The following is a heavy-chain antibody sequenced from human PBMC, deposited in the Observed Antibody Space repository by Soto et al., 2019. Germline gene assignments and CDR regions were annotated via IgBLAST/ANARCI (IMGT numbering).Heavy chain of an antibody. V-gene: IGHV3-15*01. CDR3: TTGGHYYGD. CDR2: IKRKTDGGTT. J-gene: IGHJ4*02. CDR1: GFTFSNAW. D-gene: IGHD3-22*01. Sequence: EGQLVESGGGLVEPGGSLRLSCAASGFTFSNAWLSWVRQAPGKGLEWVGLIKRKTDGGTTDYAAPVKGRFTVSREDSKNMLYLQMNSLKPEDTAVYYCTTGGHYYGDWGQGTLVTVSS.